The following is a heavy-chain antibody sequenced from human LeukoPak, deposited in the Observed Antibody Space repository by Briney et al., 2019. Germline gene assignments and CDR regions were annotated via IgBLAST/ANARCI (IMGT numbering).Heavy chain of an antibody. CDR3: AKGARGSGSYFDY. J-gene: IGHJ4*02. D-gene: IGHD3-10*01. Sequence: DSVKGRFTISRDNAKNSLYLQMNSLRAEDTAVYYCAKGARGSGSYFDYWGQGTLVTVSS. V-gene: IGHV3-7*04.